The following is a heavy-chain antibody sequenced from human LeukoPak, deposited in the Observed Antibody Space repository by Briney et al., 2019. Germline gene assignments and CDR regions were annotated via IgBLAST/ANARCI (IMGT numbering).Heavy chain of an antibody. J-gene: IGHJ4*02. V-gene: IGHV3-23*01. Sequence: GGSLRLSCAASGFTFSSYAMSWVRQAPGKGLEWVSAISGSGGSTYYADSVKGRFTISRVNSKNTLYLQMNSLRAEDTAVYYCAKITMVRGVFDYWGQGTLVTVSS. CDR1: GFTFSSYA. CDR2: ISGSGGST. D-gene: IGHD3-10*01. CDR3: AKITMVRGVFDY.